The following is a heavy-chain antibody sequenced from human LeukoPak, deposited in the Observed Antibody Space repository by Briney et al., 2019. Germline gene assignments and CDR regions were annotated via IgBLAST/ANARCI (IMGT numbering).Heavy chain of an antibody. V-gene: IGHV5-51*01. CDR1: GSSFTSYW. D-gene: IGHD4-17*01. J-gene: IGHJ6*03. CDR2: IYPGDSDT. Sequence: GESLTISCKGSGSSFTSYWIGWVRQMPGKVLEWMGIIYPGDSDTRYSPSFQGQVTISADKSISTAYLQWSSLKASDTAMYYCSRSADYGDYVKGHYYHYMDVWGKGTTVTVSS. CDR3: SRSADYGDYVKGHYYHYMDV.